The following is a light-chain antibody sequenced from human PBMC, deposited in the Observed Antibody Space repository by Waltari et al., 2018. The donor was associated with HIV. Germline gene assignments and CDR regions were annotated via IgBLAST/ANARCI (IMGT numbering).Light chain of an antibody. V-gene: IGLV1-44*01. J-gene: IGLJ2*01. CDR1: NSNIGSST. CDR2: NNN. Sequence: QSVLTQPPSASGTPGQRVTISCSGSNSNIGSSTVNWYQQFSGTAPKLLIYNNNQRPAGVPDRFSGSKSDTSASLAISGLQSEDEADYYCAAWDDSVRGRVVFGGGTKLTVL. CDR3: AAWDDSVRGRVV.